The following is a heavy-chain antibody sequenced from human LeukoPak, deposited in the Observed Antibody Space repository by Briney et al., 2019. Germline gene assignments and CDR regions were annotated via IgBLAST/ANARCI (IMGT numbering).Heavy chain of an antibody. CDR2: IYSGGST. D-gene: IGHD3-10*01. J-gene: IGHJ4*02. Sequence: PGGSLRLSCAASGFTVSSNYMSWVRQAPGKGPEWVSVIYSGGSTYYADSVKGRFTISRDNSKNTLYLQMNSLRAEDTAVYYCARAHYSSGSYYTDYWGQGTLVTVSS. CDR1: GFTVSSNY. CDR3: ARAHYSSGSYYTDY. V-gene: IGHV3-66*01.